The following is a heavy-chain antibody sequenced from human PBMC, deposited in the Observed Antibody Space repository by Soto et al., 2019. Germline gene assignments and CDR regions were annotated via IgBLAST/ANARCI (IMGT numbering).Heavy chain of an antibody. D-gene: IGHD3-22*01. CDR2: INPTTGDT. J-gene: IGHJ4*02. V-gene: IGHV1-2*02. Sequence: GASVKVSCKASGYTFTGHYIHWVRQAPGQGLDWMGWINPTTGDTDYAQKFQGRVTMTRDTSTSTAYMELSSLRSEDTAVYYCARDQFSYYDPPTDYWGQGTLVTVSS. CDR1: GYTFTGHY. CDR3: ARDQFSYYDPPTDY.